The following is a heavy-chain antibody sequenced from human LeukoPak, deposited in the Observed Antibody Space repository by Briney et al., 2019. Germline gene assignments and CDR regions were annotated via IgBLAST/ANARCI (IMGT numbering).Heavy chain of an antibody. V-gene: IGHV3-72*01. Sequence: PGGSLRLSCAASGFTFSDHYMDWVRQAPGKGLEWVGRTRNKANSYITEYAASVKGRLTISRDDSQNSLYLQMNSLKTEDTAVYYCAREVSRIYYYYYMDVWGKGTTVTVSS. D-gene: IGHD6-13*01. J-gene: IGHJ6*03. CDR2: TRNKANSYIT. CDR3: AREVSRIYYYYYMDV. CDR1: GFTFSDHY.